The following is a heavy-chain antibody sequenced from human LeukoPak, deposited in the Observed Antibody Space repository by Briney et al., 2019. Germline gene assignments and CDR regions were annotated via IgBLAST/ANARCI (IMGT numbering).Heavy chain of an antibody. CDR2: VSDSGTMT. CDR1: GFTFSNYA. Sequence: PGGSLRLSCAASGFTFSNYAMNWVRQAPGKGLEWVSGVSDSGTMTYYARSVKGRFTISRDNSKNTVYLQMNSLSAEDTAIYYCAKYSRYDYVGQIDYWGQGTLVTVSS. D-gene: IGHD4-17*01. V-gene: IGHV3-23*01. J-gene: IGHJ4*02. CDR3: AKYSRYDYVGQIDY.